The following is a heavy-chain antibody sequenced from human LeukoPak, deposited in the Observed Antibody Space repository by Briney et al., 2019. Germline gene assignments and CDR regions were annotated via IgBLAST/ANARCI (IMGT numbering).Heavy chain of an antibody. CDR2: ISGSGGST. V-gene: IGHV3-23*01. J-gene: IGHJ4*02. D-gene: IGHD3-22*01. Sequence: GGSLRLSCAASGFTFNTHAMTWVRQAPGKGLEWVSAISGSGGSTYYADSVKGRFTISRDNSKNTLYLQMNSLRAEDTAVYYCANFQSYYYDSSGYYADRGTRNDYWGQGTLVTVSS. CDR1: GFTFNTHA. CDR3: ANFQSYYYDSSGYYADRGTRNDY.